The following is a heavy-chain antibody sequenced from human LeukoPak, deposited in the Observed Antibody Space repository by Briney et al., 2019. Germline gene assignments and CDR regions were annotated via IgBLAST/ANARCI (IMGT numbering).Heavy chain of an antibody. CDR3: ATGHTRYCSSTSCYALKY. CDR2: INPNSGGT. J-gene: IGHJ4*02. V-gene: IGHV1-2*02. CDR1: GYTFTGYY. D-gene: IGHD2-2*01. Sequence: ASVKVSCKASGYTFTGYYMHWVRQAPGQGLEWMGWINPNSGGTNYAQKFQGRVTMTEDTSTDTAYMGLSSLRSEDTAVYYCATGHTRYCSSTSCYALKYWGQGTLVTVSS.